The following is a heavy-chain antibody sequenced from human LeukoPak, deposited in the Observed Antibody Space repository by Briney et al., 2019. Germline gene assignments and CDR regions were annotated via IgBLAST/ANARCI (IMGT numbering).Heavy chain of an antibody. CDR1: GFTFSGSA. Sequence: PGGSLRLSCAASGFTFSGSAMSWVRQAPGEGLEWVSLISYSGANSYYTDSVRGRFTISRDNSKDTLFLQMNSLRADDTAVYYCARVGSISAAGTPDYWGQGTLVTVSS. CDR3: ARVGSISAAGTPDY. D-gene: IGHD6-13*01. CDR2: ISYSGANS. J-gene: IGHJ4*02. V-gene: IGHV3-23*01.